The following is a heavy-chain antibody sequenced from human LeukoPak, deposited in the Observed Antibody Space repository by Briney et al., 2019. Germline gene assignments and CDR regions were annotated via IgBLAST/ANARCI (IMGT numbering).Heavy chain of an antibody. CDR1: GYTFTSYG. Sequence: ASVKVSCKASGYTFTSYGISWVRQAPGQGLEWMGWISAYNGNTNYAQKLQGRVTMTTDTSTSTAYMELRSLRSDDTAVYYCARDRSYCSSTSCYYDAFDIWGQGTMVTVSS. CDR3: ARDRSYCSSTSCYYDAFDI. V-gene: IGHV1-18*01. D-gene: IGHD2-2*01. J-gene: IGHJ3*02. CDR2: ISAYNGNT.